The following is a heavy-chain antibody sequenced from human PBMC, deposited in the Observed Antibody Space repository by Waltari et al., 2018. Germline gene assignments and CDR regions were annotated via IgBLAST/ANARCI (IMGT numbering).Heavy chain of an antibody. J-gene: IGHJ4*02. CDR1: GGTFSSYT. V-gene: IGHV1-69*02. D-gene: IGHD3-10*01. Sequence: QVQLVQSGAEVKKPGSSVKVSCKASGGTFSSYTISWVRQAPGQGLEWMGRTIPILGIANYAQKFQGRVTITADKSTSTAYMELSSLRSEDTAVYYCATGRGRLTQFDYWGQGTLVTVSS. CDR3: ATGRGRLTQFDY. CDR2: TIPILGIA.